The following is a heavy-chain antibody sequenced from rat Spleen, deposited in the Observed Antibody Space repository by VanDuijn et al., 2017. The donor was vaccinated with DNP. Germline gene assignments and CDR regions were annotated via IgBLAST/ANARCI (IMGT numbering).Heavy chain of an antibody. CDR2: ISYSGST. D-gene: IGHD1-6*01. CDR3: ARSGGVHYGLSLDY. J-gene: IGHJ2*01. CDR1: GYSITSNY. V-gene: IGHV3-1*01. Sequence: EVQLQESGPGLVKPSQSLSLTCSVTGYSITSNYWGWIRKFPGNKMEWIGHISYSGSTIYNPSLTSRISITRDTSKNQFFLHINSVTTEDTATYYCARSGGVHYGLSLDYWGQGVMVTVSS.